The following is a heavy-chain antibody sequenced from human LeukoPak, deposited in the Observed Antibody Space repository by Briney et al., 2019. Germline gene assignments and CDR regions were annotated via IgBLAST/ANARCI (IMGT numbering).Heavy chain of an antibody. D-gene: IGHD6-19*01. CDR2: ITHSGST. J-gene: IGHJ4*02. CDR3: ARGQGVDRIAVAGTGY. V-gene: IGHV4-34*01. CDR1: VESFSGYY. Sequence: SETLSLTCAVYVESFSGYYWRWVRQPPGKELEWSGEITHSGSTNYNPALKSRVTISVDTSNDQFSLKLSSVTAANTAVYYCARGQGVDRIAVAGTGYWGQGTLVTVSS.